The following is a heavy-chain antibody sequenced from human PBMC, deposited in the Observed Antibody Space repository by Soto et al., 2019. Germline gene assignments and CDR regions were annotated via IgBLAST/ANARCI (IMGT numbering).Heavy chain of an antibody. V-gene: IGHV4-39*01. CDR1: GGSISCSSYY. CDR3: ARHVSGDIVVVPAAIWSGDYYYYGMDV. J-gene: IGHJ6*02. D-gene: IGHD2-2*02. Sequence: SETLSLTCPVSGGSISCSSYYWGWFRQPPGKGLDGIGSIYYSGSTYYNPSLKSRVTISVDTSKNQFSLKLSSVTAADTAVYYCARHVSGDIVVVPAAIWSGDYYYYGMDVWGQGTTVT. CDR2: IYYSGST.